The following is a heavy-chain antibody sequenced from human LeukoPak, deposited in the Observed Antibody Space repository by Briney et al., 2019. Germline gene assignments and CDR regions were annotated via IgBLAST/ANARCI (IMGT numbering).Heavy chain of an antibody. D-gene: IGHD2-15*01. CDR2: INSDGSAT. Sequence: GGSLRLSCAASGFTFSNYWMHWVRQASGKGLVWVSRINSDGSATAYADSVKGRFTISRDNAKHTLYLQMNSLRAEDTAVYYCASMVVTSTWGQGTLVTVSS. V-gene: IGHV3-74*01. J-gene: IGHJ5*02. CDR3: ASMVVTST. CDR1: GFTFSNYW.